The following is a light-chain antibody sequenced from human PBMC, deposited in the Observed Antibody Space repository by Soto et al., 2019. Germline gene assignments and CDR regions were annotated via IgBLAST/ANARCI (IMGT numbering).Light chain of an antibody. V-gene: IGKV3-15*01. CDR3: QQYVNWPNT. CDR2: HTA. J-gene: IGKJ1*01. CDR1: QTVSDK. Sequence: EIMMTQSPATLSVSPGQRATPSSRTIQTVSDKVAGYQQKSGQLPNLLIYHTASRAAGVPGRFSGSGSGTEFTLTISSLQSEGYGVYFCQQYVNWPNTFGHGTKVDIK.